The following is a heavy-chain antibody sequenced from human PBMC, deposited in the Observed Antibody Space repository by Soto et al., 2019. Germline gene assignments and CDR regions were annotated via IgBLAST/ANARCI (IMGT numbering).Heavy chain of an antibody. J-gene: IGHJ4*02. Sequence: SETLSLTCAVYGGSFSGYYWSWIRQPPGKGLEWIGSINYSGSTYYNPSLKSRVTISVDTSKNHFSLNLNSMSAADTAVYYCARHPGPDYWGQGTLVTVSS. CDR1: GGSFSGYY. CDR2: INYSGST. CDR3: ARHPGPDY. D-gene: IGHD2-8*02. V-gene: IGHV4-34*01.